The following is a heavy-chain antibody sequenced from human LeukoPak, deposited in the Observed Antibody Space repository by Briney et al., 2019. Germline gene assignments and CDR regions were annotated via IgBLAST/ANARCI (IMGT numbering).Heavy chain of an antibody. CDR2: IYHSGST. Sequence: PSETLSLTCTVSGYSISSGYYWGWIRQPPGKGLEWIGSIYHSGSTYYNPSLKSRVTISVDTSKNQFSLKLSSVTAADTAVYYCARDTGNFDYWGQGTLVTVSS. CDR1: GYSISSGYY. CDR3: ARDTGNFDY. V-gene: IGHV4-38-2*02. D-gene: IGHD1-1*01. J-gene: IGHJ4*02.